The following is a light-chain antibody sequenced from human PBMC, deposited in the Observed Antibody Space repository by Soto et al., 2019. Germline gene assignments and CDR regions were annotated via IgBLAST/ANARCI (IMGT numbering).Light chain of an antibody. J-gene: IGLJ1*01. CDR1: RSDVGGYNY. V-gene: IGLV2-11*01. CDR2: DVS. Sequence: QSVLTQPRSVSGSPGQSVTISSTGTRSDVGGYNYVSWYQQHPGKAPKLLTCDVSKRPSGVPDRFSGSKSDNTASLTISGLQAEDEADYYCCSYAGSNTFVFGTGTKLTVL. CDR3: CSYAGSNTFV.